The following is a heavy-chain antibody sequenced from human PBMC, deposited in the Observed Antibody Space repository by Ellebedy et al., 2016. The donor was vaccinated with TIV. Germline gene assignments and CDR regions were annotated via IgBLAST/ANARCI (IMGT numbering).Heavy chain of an antibody. J-gene: IGHJ6*03. CDR3: ARHATMVRGVIMGARETHYYMDV. D-gene: IGHD3-10*01. CDR2: IYYSGST. CDR1: GGSISSSSYY. Sequence: SETLSLTXTVSGGSISSSSYYWGWIRQPPGKGLEWIGSIYYSGSTYYNPSLKSRVTISVDTSKNQFSLKLSSVTAADTAVYYCARHATMVRGVIMGARETHYYMDVWGKGTTVTVSS. V-gene: IGHV4-39*07.